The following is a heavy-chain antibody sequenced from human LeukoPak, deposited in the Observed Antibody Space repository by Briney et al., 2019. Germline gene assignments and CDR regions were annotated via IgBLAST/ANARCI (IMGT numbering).Heavy chain of an antibody. J-gene: IGHJ3*02. CDR2: IRSKANSYVT. D-gene: IGHD4-17*01. Sequence: PSGGSLRLSCAASGFTFSGSAMHWVRQASGKGLEWVGRIRSKANSYVTAYAASVKGRFTISRDDSKNTAYLQMNSLKTEDTAVYYCTYDYGDYDDAFDIWGQGTMVTVSS. V-gene: IGHV3-73*01. CDR3: TYDYGDYDDAFDI. CDR1: GFTFSGSA.